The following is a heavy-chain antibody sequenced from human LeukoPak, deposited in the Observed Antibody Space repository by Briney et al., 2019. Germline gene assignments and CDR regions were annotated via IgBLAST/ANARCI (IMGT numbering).Heavy chain of an antibody. CDR1: GGSLSSYY. J-gene: IGHJ3*02. Sequence: SETLSLTCTVSGGSLSSYYWSWIRQPPGKGLEWIGYIYYSGSTNYNPSLKSQVTISVDTSKNQFSLKLSSVTAADTAVYYCARDTTDAFDIWGQGTMVTVSS. CDR3: ARDTTDAFDI. D-gene: IGHD1-14*01. CDR2: IYYSGST. V-gene: IGHV4-59*01.